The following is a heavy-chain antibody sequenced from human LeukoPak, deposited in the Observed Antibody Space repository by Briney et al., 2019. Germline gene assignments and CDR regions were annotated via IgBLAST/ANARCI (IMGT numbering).Heavy chain of an antibody. CDR1: GFTFTSYS. D-gene: IGHD3-22*01. CDR3: ARDPYDSKSLYFDY. Sequence: GGSLRLSCAASGFTFTSYSMNWVRQAPGKGLEWVSSISSSSSYIYYAGSVKGRFTISRDNAKNSLYLQMNSLRAEDTAVYYCARDPYDSKSLYFDYWGQGTLVTVSS. J-gene: IGHJ4*02. CDR2: ISSSSSYI. V-gene: IGHV3-21*01.